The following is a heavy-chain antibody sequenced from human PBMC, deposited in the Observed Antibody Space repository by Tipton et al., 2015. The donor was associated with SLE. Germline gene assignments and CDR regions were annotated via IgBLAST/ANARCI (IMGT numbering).Heavy chain of an antibody. CDR1: GYSISSGYY. CDR2: IYHSGST. D-gene: IGHD6-6*01. V-gene: IGHV4-38-2*01. Sequence: TLSLTCAVSGYSISSGYYWTWIRQPPGKGLEWIGSIYHSGSTYYNPSLKSRVNTSVDMSKNNFSLKMTSVTATDTAVYFCARGTIASRPGYFDNWGQGTLVTVSS. J-gene: IGHJ4*02. CDR3: ARGTIASRPGYFDN.